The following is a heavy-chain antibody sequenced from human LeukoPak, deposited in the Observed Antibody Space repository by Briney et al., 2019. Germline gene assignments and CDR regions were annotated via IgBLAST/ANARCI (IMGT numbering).Heavy chain of an antibody. Sequence: SETLSLTRAVYGGSFSGYYWSWIRQPPGKGLEWIGEINHSGSTNYNPSLKSRVTISVDTSKNQFSLKLSSVTAADTAVYYCARLAASSSWGSDYWYFDLWGRGTLVTVSS. CDR1: GGSFSGYY. J-gene: IGHJ2*01. CDR3: ARLAASSSWGSDYWYFDL. V-gene: IGHV4-34*01. CDR2: INHSGST. D-gene: IGHD6-13*01.